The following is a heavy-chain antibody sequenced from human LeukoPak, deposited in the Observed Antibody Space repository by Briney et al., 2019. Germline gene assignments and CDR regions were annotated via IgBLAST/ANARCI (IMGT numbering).Heavy chain of an antibody. D-gene: IGHD1-26*01. V-gene: IGHV1-69*04. CDR2: IILIFGIA. Sequence: SSVTVTFQSSGCTFILYDINWLRAPRAQGLDWMGMIILIFGIANYTQTFQGRDTITADKSTSTAYMELSGLRSEDTAVYYCARDGRGLDRRGFDYWGQGTLVTVSS. J-gene: IGHJ4*02. CDR3: ARDGRGLDRRGFDY. CDR1: GCTFILYD.